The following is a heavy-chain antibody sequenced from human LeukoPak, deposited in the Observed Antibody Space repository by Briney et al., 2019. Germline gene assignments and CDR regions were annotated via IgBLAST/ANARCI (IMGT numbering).Heavy chain of an antibody. Sequence: PGGSLRLSCAASGFTFSNYAMNWVRQAPGKGLEWVSSISSSSSYIYYADSVKGRFTISRDNAKNSLYLQMNSLRAEDTAVYYCARVVGDSSSWYFDYWGQGTLVTVSS. J-gene: IGHJ4*02. V-gene: IGHV3-21*01. CDR1: GFTFSNYA. D-gene: IGHD6-13*01. CDR3: ARVVGDSSSWYFDY. CDR2: ISSSSSYI.